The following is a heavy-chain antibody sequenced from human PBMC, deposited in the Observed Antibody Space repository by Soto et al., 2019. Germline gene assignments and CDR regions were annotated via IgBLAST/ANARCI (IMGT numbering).Heavy chain of an antibody. J-gene: IGHJ3*02. Sequence: GGSLRLSCAASGFTFSSYAMHWVRQAPGKGLEWVAVISYDGSNKYYADSVKGRFTISRDNSKNTLYLQMNSLRAEDTAVYYCASIESYYYDSSAPGSFDIWGQGTMVTVSS. CDR1: GFTFSSYA. CDR2: ISYDGSNK. CDR3: ASIESYYYDSSAPGSFDI. V-gene: IGHV3-30-3*01. D-gene: IGHD3-22*01.